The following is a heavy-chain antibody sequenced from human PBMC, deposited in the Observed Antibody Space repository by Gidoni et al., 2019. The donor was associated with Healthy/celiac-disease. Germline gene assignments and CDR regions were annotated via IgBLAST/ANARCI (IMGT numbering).Heavy chain of an antibody. V-gene: IGHV4-4*02. CDR3: VKTTVTITAGDFDL. J-gene: IGHJ2*01. CDR1: GGSISSSNW. Sequence: QVQLQESGPGLVKPSGTLSLTCAVPGGSISSSNWWSWVRQPPGKGLEWIGEIYHSGSTNYNPSLKSRVTISIDKSKNQFSLKLSSVTAADTAVYYCVKTTVTITAGDFDLWGRGTLVTVSS. CDR2: IYHSGST. D-gene: IGHD4-17*01.